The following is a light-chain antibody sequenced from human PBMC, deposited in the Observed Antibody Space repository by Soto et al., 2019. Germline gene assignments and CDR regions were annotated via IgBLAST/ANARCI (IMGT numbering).Light chain of an antibody. CDR2: GNS. CDR1: SSNIGAGYD. V-gene: IGLV1-40*01. Sequence: QSVRTQPPSVSRAPGQRVTISCTGSSSNIGAGYDVHWYQQLPGTAPKLLIYGNSNRPSGVPDRFSGSKSGTSASLAITGLQAEDEADYYCQSYDSSLSGVFGTGTKLTVL. CDR3: QSYDSSLSGV. J-gene: IGLJ1*01.